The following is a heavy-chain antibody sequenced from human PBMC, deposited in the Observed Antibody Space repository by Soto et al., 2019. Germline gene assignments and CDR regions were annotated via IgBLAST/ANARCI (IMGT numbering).Heavy chain of an antibody. V-gene: IGHV3-15*01. CDR1: GFTFSNAW. Sequence: GGSLRLSCAASGFTFSNAWMSWVRQAPGKGLEWVGRIKSKTDGGTTDYAAPVKGRFTISRDDSKNTLYLQMNSLKTEDTAVYYCTTGVGDCSGGSCYSYYYYGMDGWGQGTTVTFSS. D-gene: IGHD2-15*01. J-gene: IGHJ6*02. CDR3: TTGVGDCSGGSCYSYYYYGMDG. CDR2: IKSKTDGGTT.